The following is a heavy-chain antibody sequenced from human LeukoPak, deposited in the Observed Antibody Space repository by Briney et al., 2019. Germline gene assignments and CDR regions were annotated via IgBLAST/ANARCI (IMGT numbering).Heavy chain of an antibody. CDR1: GASISNYY. J-gene: IGHJ4*02. D-gene: IGHD6-13*01. CDR2: IYYSGST. V-gene: IGHV4-59*12. Sequence: SETLSLTCTVSGASISNYYWTWIRQPPGKGLEWIGYIYYSGSTNYRPSLKSRVTISVDTSKNQFSLKLSSVTAADTAVYYCARDEGYSSPRYFDYWGQGTLVTVSS. CDR3: ARDEGYSSPRYFDY.